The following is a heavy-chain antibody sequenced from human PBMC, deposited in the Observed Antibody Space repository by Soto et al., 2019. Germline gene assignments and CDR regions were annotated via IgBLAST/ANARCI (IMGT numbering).Heavy chain of an antibody. V-gene: IGHV3-21*01. CDR2: ISKSDYT. J-gene: IGHJ4*02. CDR3: AREDSIVIPAVSDF. Sequence: GGSLRLSCTVSGFAFSNYGSNWVRQAPGKGLEWVSSISKSDYTYYSDSVKGRFTISRDNAKNSVSLQMNTLRVEDTAVYYCAREDSIVIPAVSDFWGQGTLVTVSS. CDR1: GFAFSNYG. D-gene: IGHD2-2*01.